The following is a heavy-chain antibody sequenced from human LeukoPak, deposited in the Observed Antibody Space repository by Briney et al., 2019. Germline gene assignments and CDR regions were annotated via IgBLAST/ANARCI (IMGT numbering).Heavy chain of an antibody. V-gene: IGHV4-39*01. CDR3: ARREYYATPDY. Sequence: SETLSLTCTVSGGSISSSSYYWGWISQPPGKGLEWIGSIYYSGSTYYNPSLKSRVTISVDTSKNQFSLKLSSVTAADTAVYYCARREYYATPDYWGQGTLVTVSS. CDR2: IYYSGST. CDR1: GGSISSSSYY. J-gene: IGHJ4*02. D-gene: IGHD2-2*01.